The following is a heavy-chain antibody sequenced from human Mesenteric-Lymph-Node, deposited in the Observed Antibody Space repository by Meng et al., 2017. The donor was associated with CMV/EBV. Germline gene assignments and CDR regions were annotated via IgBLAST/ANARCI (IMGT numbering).Heavy chain of an antibody. CDR1: GGSFSGYY. D-gene: IGHD2-2*01. CDR2: INHSGST. Sequence: SETLSLTCAVYGGSFSGYYWSWIRQPPGKGLEWIGEINHSGSTNYNPSLKSRVTISVDTSKNQFSLKLSSVTAADTAVYYCARGQRIVVVPAARRQSDPWGQGTLVTVSS. V-gene: IGHV4-34*01. J-gene: IGHJ5*02. CDR3: ARGQRIVVVPAARRQSDP.